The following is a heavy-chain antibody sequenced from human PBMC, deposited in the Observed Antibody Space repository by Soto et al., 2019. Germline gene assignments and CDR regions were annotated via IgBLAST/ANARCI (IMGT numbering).Heavy chain of an antibody. V-gene: IGHV3-30-3*01. CDR3: ARTPYSGYEEYYFDY. Sequence: VQLVESGGGVVQPGRSLRLSCAASGFTFSSYAMHWVRQAPGKGLEWVAVISYDGSNKYYADSVKGRFTISRDNSKNTLYLQMNSLRAEDTAVYYCARTPYSGYEEYYFDYWGQGTLVTVSS. CDR1: GFTFSSYA. J-gene: IGHJ4*02. CDR2: ISYDGSNK. D-gene: IGHD5-12*01.